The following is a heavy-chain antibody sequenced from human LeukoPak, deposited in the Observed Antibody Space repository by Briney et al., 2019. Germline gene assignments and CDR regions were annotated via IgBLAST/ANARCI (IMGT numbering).Heavy chain of an antibody. V-gene: IGHV3-30-3*01. CDR2: ISYDGSNK. CDR1: GFTFSSYA. CDR3: AEDRQDY. J-gene: IGHJ4*02. Sequence: GGSLRLSCAASGFTFSSYAMHWVRQAPGKGLEWVAVISYDGSNKYYADSVKGRFTISRDNSKNTLYLQMNSLRAEDTAVYYCAEDRQDYWGQGTLVTVSS.